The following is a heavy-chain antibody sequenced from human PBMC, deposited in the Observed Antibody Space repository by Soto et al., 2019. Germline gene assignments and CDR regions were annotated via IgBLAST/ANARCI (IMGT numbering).Heavy chain of an antibody. J-gene: IGHJ4*02. V-gene: IGHV3-7*03. CDR3: ARDLAYYDFWRGSFDY. CDR2: IKQDGSEK. Sequence: GGSLRLSCAASGFTFSSYWMSWVRQAPGKGLEWVANIKQDGSEKYYVDSVKGRFTISRDNAKNSLYLQMNSLRAEDTAVYYCARDLAYYDFWRGSFDYWGQGSLVTVSS. CDR1: GFTFSSYW. D-gene: IGHD3-3*01.